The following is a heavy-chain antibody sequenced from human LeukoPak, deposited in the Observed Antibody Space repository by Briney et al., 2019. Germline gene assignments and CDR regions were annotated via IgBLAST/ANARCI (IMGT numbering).Heavy chain of an antibody. J-gene: IGHJ3*02. V-gene: IGHV3-48*03. CDR1: GFTFSRFE. CDR2: IDTDDTTT. D-gene: IGHD3-22*01. Sequence: GGALRLSCTGSGFTFSRFEINWVRRPPGKGLEWISYIDTDDTTTYYSDPVKGRFTISRDNAKTSVFLQMSSLRAEDTAVYYCAKDQKEAITMIVVDGAFDIWGQGTMVTVSS. CDR3: AKDQKEAITMIVVDGAFDI.